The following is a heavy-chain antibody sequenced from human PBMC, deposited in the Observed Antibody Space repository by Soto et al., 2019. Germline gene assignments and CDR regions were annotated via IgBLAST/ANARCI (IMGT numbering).Heavy chain of an antibody. CDR2: IIPIFGTA. J-gene: IGHJ6*02. CDR1: GCTFSSYA. Sequence: SVKVSCKASGCTFSSYAISWVRQAPGQGLEWMGGIIPIFGTANYAQKFQGRVTITADESTSTAYMELSSLRSEDTAVYYCARDVVVVPAAIKARDYYGMDVWGQGTTVTVSS. D-gene: IGHD2-2*01. V-gene: IGHV1-69*13. CDR3: ARDVVVVPAAIKARDYYGMDV.